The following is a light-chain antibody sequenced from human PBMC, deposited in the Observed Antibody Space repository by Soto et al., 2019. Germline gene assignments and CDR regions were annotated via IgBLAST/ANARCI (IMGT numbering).Light chain of an antibody. CDR1: ISNIGKNT. Sequence: QSVLTQPPSASGTPGQRVTISCSGCISNIGKNTVNWYQQVPGTAPKLLIYNNNQRPSGVPDRFSGSKSGTSASLAISGLQSEDEADYYCAAWDDSLNCPDLVFGGGTKVTVL. J-gene: IGLJ3*02. V-gene: IGLV1-44*01. CDR3: AAWDDSLNCPDLV. CDR2: NNN.